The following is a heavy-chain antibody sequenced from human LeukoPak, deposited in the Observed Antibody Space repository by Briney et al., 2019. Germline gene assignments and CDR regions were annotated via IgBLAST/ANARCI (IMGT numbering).Heavy chain of an antibody. V-gene: IGHV3-53*01. CDR3: ATDRFTWDSTSSSHR. J-gene: IGHJ3*01. CDR2: IYSGGRT. D-gene: IGHD2/OR15-2a*01. Sequence: PGGSLRLSCAASGFTISTNYVYWVRQAPGKGLEWVSVIYSGGRTYYADSVKGRFTISRDNSKNTVYLQMNSLRVEDTAVYCATDRFTWDSTSSSHRWGQGTMVTVSS. CDR1: GFTISTNY.